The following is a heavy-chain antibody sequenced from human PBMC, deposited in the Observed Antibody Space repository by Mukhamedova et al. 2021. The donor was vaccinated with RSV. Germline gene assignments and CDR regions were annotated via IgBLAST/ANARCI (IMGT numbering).Heavy chain of an antibody. CDR3: ARGGDWDAFDI. V-gene: IGHV4-59*09. D-gene: IGHD3/OR15-3a*01. CDR2: VHYSGST. J-gene: IGHJ3*02. Sequence: EWIGFVHYSGSTNYNPSLKSRVTISVDTSKKQFSLKLSSVTAADTAVYYCARGGDWDAFDIWGQGTKVTVS.